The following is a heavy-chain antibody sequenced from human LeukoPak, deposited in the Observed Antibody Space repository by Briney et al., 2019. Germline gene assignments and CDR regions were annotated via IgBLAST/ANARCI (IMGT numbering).Heavy chain of an antibody. D-gene: IGHD6-13*01. CDR1: GGTFSSYA. CDR3: ARGPQAAAYFDY. J-gene: IGHJ4*02. V-gene: IGHV1-69*01. Sequence: ASVKVSCKASGGTFSSYAISWVRQAPGQGLEWMGGIIPIFGTANYAQKFQGRVTITADESTSTAYMELSSLRSEDMAVYYCARGPQAAAYFDYWGQGTLVTVSS. CDR2: IIPIFGTA.